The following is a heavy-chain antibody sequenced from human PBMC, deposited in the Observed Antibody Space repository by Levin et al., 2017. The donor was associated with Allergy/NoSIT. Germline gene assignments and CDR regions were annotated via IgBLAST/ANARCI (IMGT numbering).Heavy chain of an antibody. D-gene: IGHD2-8*01. CDR2: ISSTSTAI. V-gene: IGHV3-48*02. J-gene: IGHJ4*02. Sequence: GGSLRLSCAASGFTFSDYTMNWVRQPPGRGLEFISYISSTSTAIYYADSVKGRFTISRDKNSLYLQMNGLRDEDTAVYYCARNDMYAFDYWGQGILVTISS. CDR3: ARNDMYAFDY. CDR1: GFTFSDYT.